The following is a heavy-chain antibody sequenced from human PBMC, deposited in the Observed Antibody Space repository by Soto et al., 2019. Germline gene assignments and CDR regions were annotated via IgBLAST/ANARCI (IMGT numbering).Heavy chain of an antibody. D-gene: IGHD1-26*01. Sequence: EVQLVQSGAEVKKPGESLRISCKGSGYSFTSYWISWVRQMPGKGLEWMGRIDPSDSYTNYSPSFQGHVTISAVKSISTAYLQWSSLKASDTAMYYCARHSVRNRNSGSYSDYWGQGTLVTVSS. CDR2: IDPSDSYT. V-gene: IGHV5-10-1*03. J-gene: IGHJ4*02. CDR3: ARHSVRNRNSGSYSDY. CDR1: GYSFTSYW.